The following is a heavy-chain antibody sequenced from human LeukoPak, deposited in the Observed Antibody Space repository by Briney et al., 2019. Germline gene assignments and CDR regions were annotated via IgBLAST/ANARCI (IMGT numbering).Heavy chain of an antibody. J-gene: IGHJ4*02. CDR3: ARDLGSAAGHDY. CDR2: IYYSGST. V-gene: IGHV4-59*01. Sequence: SETLSLTCTISGGSISDYYWSWIRQPPGKGLEWIGYIYYSGSTHYNPSLKSRVTISVDTSKNQFSLKLTSVTAADTAVYYCARDLGSAAGHDYWGQGTLVTVSA. CDR1: GGSISDYY. D-gene: IGHD6-13*01.